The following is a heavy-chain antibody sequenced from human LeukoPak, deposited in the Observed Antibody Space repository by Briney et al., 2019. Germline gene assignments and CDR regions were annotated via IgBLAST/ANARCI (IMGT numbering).Heavy chain of an antibody. Sequence: KTSETLSLTCTVSGGSISSSSYYWGWIRQPPGKGLEWIGSIYYSGSTYYNPSLKSRVTISVDTSKNQFSLKLSSVTAADTAVYYCASDWAYYYDSSGYYLDRFGYWGQGTLVTVSS. CDR1: GGSISSSSYY. V-gene: IGHV4-39*07. CDR3: ASDWAYYYDSSGYYLDRFGY. CDR2: IYYSGST. J-gene: IGHJ4*02. D-gene: IGHD3-22*01.